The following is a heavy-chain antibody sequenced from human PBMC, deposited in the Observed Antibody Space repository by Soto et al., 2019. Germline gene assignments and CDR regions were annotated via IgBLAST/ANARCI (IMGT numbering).Heavy chain of an antibody. CDR3: AALEGFDGAAYYPLDY. Sequence: PGGSLRLSCAGSGFTFTRHDMHWVRQPPGKGLEGVALISYDGKVKYYAESVKGRFTISRDNSKNTLDLQMNSLTAEDTAVYYCAALEGFDGAAYYPLDYWGQGTLVTVSS. CDR1: GFTFTRHD. V-gene: IGHV3-30*03. CDR2: ISYDGKVK. D-gene: IGHD3-9*01. J-gene: IGHJ4*02.